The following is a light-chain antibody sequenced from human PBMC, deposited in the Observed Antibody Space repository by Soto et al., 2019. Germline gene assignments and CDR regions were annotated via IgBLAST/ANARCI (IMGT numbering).Light chain of an antibody. CDR3: QQYGSSLLT. J-gene: IGKJ4*01. V-gene: IGKV3-20*01. Sequence: ELVVTQSPGTLSLSPGERATLSCRASQSVSSSYLAWYQQKPGQAPRLLIYGASSRATGIPDRFSGSGSGTDFTLTISRLEPEDFAVYYCQQYGSSLLTFGGGTKVDIK. CDR1: QSVSSSY. CDR2: GAS.